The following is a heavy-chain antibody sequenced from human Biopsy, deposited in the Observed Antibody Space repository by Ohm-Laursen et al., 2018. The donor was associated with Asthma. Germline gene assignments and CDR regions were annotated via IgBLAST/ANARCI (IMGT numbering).Heavy chain of an antibody. CDR1: GYTFNSVA. CDR3: TRAGSTFVADY. CDR2: INTNSGTP. J-gene: IGHJ4*01. D-gene: IGHD5-12*01. Sequence: ASVKASCKASGYTFNSVAVMWVRQAPGQGLEWMGWINTNSGTPTYVQGFSGRFVFSLDPSVTTAYLQIDSLRSEDTGVYYCTRAGSTFVADYWGQGTLVTVSS. V-gene: IGHV7-4-1*01.